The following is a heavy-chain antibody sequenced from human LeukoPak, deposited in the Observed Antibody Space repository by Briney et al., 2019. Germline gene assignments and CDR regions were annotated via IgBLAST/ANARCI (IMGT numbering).Heavy chain of an antibody. Sequence: GRSLRLSCAASGFTFSIYWMSWVRQAPGKGLEWVANIKQDGSEKYYVDSVKGRFTISRDNAKNSLYMQMNSLRAEDTAVYYCARSVGIVFFDYWGQGTLVTVSS. J-gene: IGHJ4*02. CDR1: GFTFSIYW. CDR3: ARSVGIVFFDY. CDR2: IKQDGSEK. V-gene: IGHV3-7*01. D-gene: IGHD2/OR15-2a*01.